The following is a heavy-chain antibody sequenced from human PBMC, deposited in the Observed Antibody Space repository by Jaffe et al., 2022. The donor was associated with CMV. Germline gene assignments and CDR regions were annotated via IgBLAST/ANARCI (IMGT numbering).Heavy chain of an antibody. CDR3: ARVKRNSGYDLFDY. CDR2: IKQDGSEK. V-gene: IGHV3-7*03. Sequence: EVQLVESGGGLVQPGGSLRLSCAASGFTFSSYWMSWVRQAPGKGLEWVANIKQDGSEKYYVDSVKGRFTISRDNAKNSLYLQMNSLRAEDTAVYYCARVKRNSGYDLFDYWGQGTLVTVSS. J-gene: IGHJ4*02. D-gene: IGHD5-12*01. CDR1: GFTFSSYW.